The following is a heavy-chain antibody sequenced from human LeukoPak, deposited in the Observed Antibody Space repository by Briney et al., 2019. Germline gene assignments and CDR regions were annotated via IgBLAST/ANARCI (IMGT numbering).Heavy chain of an antibody. CDR3: ATALSGPDPTGDI. Sequence: GASVKVSCKASGGTFSSYAISWVRQAPGQGLEWMGGIIPILGIANYAQKFEGRVTITADESTSTAYMELRSLRSEDTGVYYCATALSGPDPTGDIWGLGTMVTVSS. J-gene: IGHJ3*02. V-gene: IGHV1-69*10. CDR2: IIPILGIA. D-gene: IGHD6-19*01. CDR1: GGTFSSYA.